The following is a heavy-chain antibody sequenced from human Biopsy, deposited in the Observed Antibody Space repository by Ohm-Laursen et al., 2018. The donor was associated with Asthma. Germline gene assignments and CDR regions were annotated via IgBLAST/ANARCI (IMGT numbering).Heavy chain of an antibody. CDR1: GFTVSRDH. J-gene: IGHJ4*02. CDR2: IDSGGTS. D-gene: IGHD6-19*01. V-gene: IGHV3-53*01. CDR3: EIGDSSGWSHYYFDF. Sequence: SLRLSCSASGFTVSRDHMFWVRQAPGKGLEWVSVIDSGGTSDNADSARGRFNISRDFYKNTLYLQMDSLKPEDKAVYYCEIGDSSGWSHYYFDFWGQGAMVTVSS.